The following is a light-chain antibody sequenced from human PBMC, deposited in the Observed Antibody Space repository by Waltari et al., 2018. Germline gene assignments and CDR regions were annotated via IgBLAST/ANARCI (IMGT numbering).Light chain of an antibody. J-gene: IGLJ2*01. Sequence: SYVLTHPPSVSVSPGHTPRTTCPEYASPKNFAYWYQQKSGQAPVLVIYEDTKRLSGIPERFSGSSSGTVATLTISGAQVEDEADYYCYSTDNSGLGVFGGGTKLAV. CDR3: YSTDNSGLGV. CDR2: EDT. V-gene: IGLV3-10*01. CDR1: ASPKNF.